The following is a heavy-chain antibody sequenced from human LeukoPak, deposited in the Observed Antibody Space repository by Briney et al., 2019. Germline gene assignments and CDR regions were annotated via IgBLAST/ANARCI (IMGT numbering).Heavy chain of an antibody. CDR2: IYYSGST. V-gene: IGHV4-31*03. J-gene: IGHJ4*02. Sequence: PSETLSLTCTVSGGSISSGGYYWSWIRQHPGKGLEWIGYIYYSGSTYYNPSLKSRVTISVDTSKNQFSLKLSSVTAADTAVYYCAREGTGYSSGWYAIEYWGQGTLVTVSS. D-gene: IGHD6-19*01. CDR1: GGSISSGGYY. CDR3: AREGTGYSSGWYAIEY.